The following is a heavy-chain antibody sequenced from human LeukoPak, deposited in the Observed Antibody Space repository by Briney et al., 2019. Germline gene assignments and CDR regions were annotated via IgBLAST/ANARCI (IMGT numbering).Heavy chain of an antibody. CDR3: ATLADYYDSSGYYNWYFDY. Sequence: ASVNVSCKVSGYTLTELSMHWVRQAPGKGLEWMGGFDPEDGETIYAQKFQGRVTMTEDTSTDTAYMELSSLRSEDTAVYYCATLADYYDSSGYYNWYFDYWGQGTLVTVSS. CDR2: FDPEDGET. V-gene: IGHV1-24*01. J-gene: IGHJ4*02. CDR1: GYTLTELS. D-gene: IGHD3-22*01.